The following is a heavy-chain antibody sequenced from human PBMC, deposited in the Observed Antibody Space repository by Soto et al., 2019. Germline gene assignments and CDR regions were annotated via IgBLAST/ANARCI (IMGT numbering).Heavy chain of an antibody. Sequence: QVQLVQSGAEVKKPGSSVKVSCKASGGTFSSYAISWVRQAPGQGLEWMGGIIPIFGTANYAQKFQGRVTITADESTSTAYMELSSLRSEDTAVYYCARDNGLTIYGSGSYDDYWGQGTLVTVSS. V-gene: IGHV1-69*12. CDR1: GGTFSSYA. J-gene: IGHJ4*02. D-gene: IGHD3-10*01. CDR2: IIPIFGTA. CDR3: ARDNGLTIYGSGSYDDY.